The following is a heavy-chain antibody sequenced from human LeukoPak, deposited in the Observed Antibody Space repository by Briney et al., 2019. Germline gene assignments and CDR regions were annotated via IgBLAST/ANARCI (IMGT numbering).Heavy chain of an antibody. Sequence: GGSLRLSCAASGFTFSSYDMHWVRQAPGKGLEWVTFIRYDGGNKYYADSVKGRFTISRGNSKNTLYLQMNSLRAEDTAVYYCAKDLQKRWLQFKSDGGFDYWGQGTLVTVSS. V-gene: IGHV3-30*02. CDR2: IRYDGGNK. CDR3: AKDLQKRWLQFKSDGGFDY. D-gene: IGHD5-24*01. CDR1: GFTFSSYD. J-gene: IGHJ4*02.